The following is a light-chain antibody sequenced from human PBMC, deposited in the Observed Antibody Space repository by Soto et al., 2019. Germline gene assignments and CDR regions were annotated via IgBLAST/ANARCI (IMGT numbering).Light chain of an antibody. CDR3: QQYNNWPLT. Sequence: EIVMTQSPATLSVSPGERATLSCRASQSVSSNLAWYQQKPGQAPRLIIYGASTRATGISARFSGSGSGTEFTLTISSLQYEDVAVDYWQQYNNWPLTVGGGTKVEIK. CDR2: GAS. CDR1: QSVSSN. V-gene: IGKV3-15*01. J-gene: IGKJ4*01.